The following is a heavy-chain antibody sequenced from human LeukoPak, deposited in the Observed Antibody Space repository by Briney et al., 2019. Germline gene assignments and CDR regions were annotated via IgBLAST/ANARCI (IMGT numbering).Heavy chain of an antibody. V-gene: IGHV3-53*01. J-gene: IGHJ4*02. Sequence: PGGSLRLSCAASGFNVSRNYMSWVRQAPGKGLEWVSVIYSGGSTYYADSVKGRFTISRDNSKNTVYLQMNSLRAEDTAVYFCASRESGSGVSYWGQGTLVTVSS. D-gene: IGHD1-26*01. CDR3: ASRESGSGVSY. CDR1: GFNVSRNY. CDR2: IYSGGST.